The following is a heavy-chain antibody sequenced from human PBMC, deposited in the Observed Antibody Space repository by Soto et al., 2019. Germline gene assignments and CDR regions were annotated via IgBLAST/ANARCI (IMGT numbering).Heavy chain of an antibody. CDR1: GGSISSGGYY. Sequence: LSLTCTVSGGSISSGGYYWSWIRQHPGRGLEWIGYICYSGCTYYNPSLKSRVTISVDTSKNQFSLKLSSVTAADTAVYYCASSSRVDIAFDPWGQGTLVT. V-gene: IGHV4-31*03. D-gene: IGHD3-10*01. J-gene: IGHJ5*02. CDR2: ICYSGCT. CDR3: ASSSRVDIAFDP.